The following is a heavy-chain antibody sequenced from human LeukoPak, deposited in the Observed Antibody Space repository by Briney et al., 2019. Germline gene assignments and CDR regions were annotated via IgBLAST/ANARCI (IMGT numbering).Heavy chain of an antibody. CDR2: INPNSGGT. CDR3: ARMYGSGSYLALDY. J-gene: IGHJ4*02. D-gene: IGHD3-10*01. V-gene: IGHV1-2*06. Sequence: ASVKVSCKASGYTFTGYYMHWVRQAPGQGLEWMGRINPNSGGTNYAQKFQGRVTMTRDTSISTAYMELSRLRSDDTAVYYCARMYGSGSYLALDYWGQGTLVTDSS. CDR1: GYTFTGYY.